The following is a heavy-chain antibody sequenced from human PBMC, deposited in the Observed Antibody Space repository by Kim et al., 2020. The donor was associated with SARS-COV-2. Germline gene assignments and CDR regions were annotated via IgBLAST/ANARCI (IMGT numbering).Heavy chain of an antibody. J-gene: IGHJ4*02. CDR1: GFTFSSYG. CDR2: IWYDGSNK. Sequence: GGSLRLSCAASGFTFSSYGMHWVRQAPGKGLEWVAVIWYDGSNKYYADSVKGRFTISRDNSKNTLYLQLNSLRAEDTAVYYCAKGVNNCSSTSCSDSSGYSSLDYWGQGTLVTVSS. CDR3: AKGVNNCSSTSCSDSSGYSSLDY. V-gene: IGHV3-33*06. D-gene: IGHD2-2*01.